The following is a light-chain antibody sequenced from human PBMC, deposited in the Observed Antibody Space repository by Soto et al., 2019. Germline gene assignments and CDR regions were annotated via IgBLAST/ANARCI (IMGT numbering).Light chain of an antibody. V-gene: IGKV1-33*01. CDR3: QQYYNLPVL. J-gene: IGKJ3*01. CDR2: DAS. CDR1: EDISNY. Sequence: DLQMTQSPSSLSASLGDRVTITCQASEDISNYLIWYQQKPGKAPKLLIYDASNLETGVPSRFSGSGSGTDFTFTISSLQPEDIATYYCQQYYNLPVLFGPGTKVDIK.